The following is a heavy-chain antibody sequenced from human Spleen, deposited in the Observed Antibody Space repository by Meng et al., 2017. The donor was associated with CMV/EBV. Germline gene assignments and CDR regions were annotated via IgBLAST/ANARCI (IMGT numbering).Heavy chain of an antibody. CDR2: ISSSSTYI. CDR1: FSFTGYN. CDR3: ARDYDILTLTPRAKCDY. D-gene: IGHD3-9*01. Sequence: FSFTGYNMNWVRQAPGKGLEWVSSISSSSTYIYYADSVKGRFTISRDNAKSSLSLQMNSLRAEDTAVYYCARDYDILTLTPRAKCDYWGQGTLVTVSS. V-gene: IGHV3-21*01. J-gene: IGHJ4*02.